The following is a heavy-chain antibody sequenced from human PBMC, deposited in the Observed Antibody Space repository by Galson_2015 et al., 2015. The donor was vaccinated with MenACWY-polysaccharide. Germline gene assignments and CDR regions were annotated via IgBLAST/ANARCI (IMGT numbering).Heavy chain of an antibody. CDR1: GFNFSIYV. J-gene: IGHJ4*02. Sequence: SLRLSCAASGFNFSIYVMTWVRQAPGKGLEWVSAISSGSDTAYYTDSVKGRFTISRDNSKDTLHLQMDSLRAEDTAVYYCVKGGWADNWGQGTLDTVSS. V-gene: IGHV3-23*01. D-gene: IGHD1-26*01. CDR2: ISSGSDTA. CDR3: VKGGWADN.